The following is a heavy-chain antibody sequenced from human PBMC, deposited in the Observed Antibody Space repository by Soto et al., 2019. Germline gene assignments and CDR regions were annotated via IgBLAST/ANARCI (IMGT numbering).Heavy chain of an antibody. CDR1: GFTFSSYG. CDR3: AKEVGSGYYGGKFYYYYYGMDV. Sequence: GGSLRLSCAASGFTFSSYGMHWVRHAPGKGLEWVAVISYDGSNKYYADSVKGRFTISRDNSKNTLYLQMNSLRAEDTAVYYCAKEVGSGYYGGKFYYYYYGMDVWGQGTTVTVSS. CDR2: ISYDGSNK. J-gene: IGHJ6*02. V-gene: IGHV3-30*18. D-gene: IGHD3-3*01.